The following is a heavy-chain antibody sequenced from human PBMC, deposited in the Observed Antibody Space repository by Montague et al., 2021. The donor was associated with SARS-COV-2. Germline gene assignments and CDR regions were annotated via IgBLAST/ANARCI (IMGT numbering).Heavy chain of an antibody. CDR2: ISYDGSNK. J-gene: IGHJ6*02. D-gene: IGHD2-2*01. CDR1: GFTFSSYA. Sequence: LRLSCAASGFTFSSYAMHWVRQAPGKGLEWVAVISYDGSNKYYAGSVKGRFTISRDNSKNTLYLQMNSLRAEDTAVYYCVGQLLFHYYGMDVWGQGTTVTVSS. V-gene: IGHV3-30*04. CDR3: VGQLLFHYYGMDV.